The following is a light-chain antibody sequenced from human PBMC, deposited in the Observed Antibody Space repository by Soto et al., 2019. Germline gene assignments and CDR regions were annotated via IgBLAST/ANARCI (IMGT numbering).Light chain of an antibody. CDR2: EGS. CDR3: CSYAGSSTVV. Sequence: QSALTQPASVSGSPGQSITISCTGTSSDVGSYNLVSWYQQHPGKAPKLMIYEGSKRPSGVSNRFSGSKSGNTASLTISGLQGEDEADYYCCSYAGSSTVVVGGGTQLTVL. J-gene: IGLJ2*01. V-gene: IGLV2-23*01. CDR1: SSDVGSYNL.